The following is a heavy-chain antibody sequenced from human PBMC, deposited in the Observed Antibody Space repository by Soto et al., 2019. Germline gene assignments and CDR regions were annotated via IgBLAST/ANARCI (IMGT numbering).Heavy chain of an antibody. J-gene: IGHJ4*02. CDR2: VSHDGRNT. CDR1: GFTFSDYA. CDR3: ATGGRQWLVTTDFNY. Sequence: VQLVESGGGVVQPGRSLRLSCAASGFTFSDYAMHWVRQAPGKGLEWVAVVSHDGRNTHYADSVKGRFTISRDSSKNSVSLEMTSLRAEDTAVYYCATGGRQWLVTTDFNYWGQGALVSVSS. V-gene: IGHV3-30*03. D-gene: IGHD6-19*01.